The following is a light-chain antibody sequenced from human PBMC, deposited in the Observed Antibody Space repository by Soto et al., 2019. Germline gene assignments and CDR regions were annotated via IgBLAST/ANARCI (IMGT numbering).Light chain of an antibody. V-gene: IGKV3-11*01. CDR2: DAS. CDR1: QSINRH. Sequence: EIVLTQSPATLSLSPGERATLSCRASQSINRHLAWYRQKPGQAPRLLIYDASNSASGIPARFSGSGSGTDFTLTISSLEPEDFGVYYCQQSSNWVPVTFCGGTKVDIK. CDR3: QQSSNWVPVT. J-gene: IGKJ4*01.